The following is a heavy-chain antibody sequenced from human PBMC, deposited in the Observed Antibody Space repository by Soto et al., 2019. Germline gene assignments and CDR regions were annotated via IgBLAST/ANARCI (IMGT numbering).Heavy chain of an antibody. Sequence: SETLSLTCAVDGGSVSGYYWTWIRQPPGKGLEWIGEINHSGSTYYNPSLKSRVTISVDRSKNQFSLKLSSVTAADTAVYYCARSLTYYDYVWGSYRFVNYFDYWGQGTLVTVSS. CDR2: INHSGST. J-gene: IGHJ4*02. CDR1: GGSVSGYY. D-gene: IGHD3-16*02. V-gene: IGHV4-34*01. CDR3: ARSLTYYDYVWGSYRFVNYFDY.